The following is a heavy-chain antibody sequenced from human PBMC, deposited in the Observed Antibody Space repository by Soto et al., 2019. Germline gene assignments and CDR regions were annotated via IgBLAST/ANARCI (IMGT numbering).Heavy chain of an antibody. CDR2: ISGSGGST. D-gene: IGHD2-21*02. CDR3: AKDRMGYCGGDCYFTGYYFDY. CDR1: GFTFSSYA. V-gene: IGHV3-23*01. J-gene: IGHJ4*02. Sequence: GGSLRLSCAASGFTFSSYAMSWVRQAPGKGLEWVSAISGSGGSTYYADSVKGRFTISRDNSKNTLYLQMNSLRAEDTAVYYCAKDRMGYCGGDCYFTGYYFDYWGQGTLVTVSS.